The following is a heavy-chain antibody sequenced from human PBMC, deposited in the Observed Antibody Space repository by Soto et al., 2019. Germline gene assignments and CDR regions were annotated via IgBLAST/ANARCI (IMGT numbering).Heavy chain of an antibody. CDR1: GYAFTTYG. CDR2: ISAHNVNT. D-gene: IGHD1-1*01. V-gene: IGHV1-18*01. Sequence: QVHLVQSGAEVKKPGSSVKVSCKGSGYAFTTYGITWVRQAPGQGLEWMGWISAHNVNTNYAPKLQGRVTVTRDTATSTAYMELRSLRSNDTAVYYCARGRYVDYWGQGDLVTVSS. J-gene: IGHJ4*02. CDR3: ARGRYVDY.